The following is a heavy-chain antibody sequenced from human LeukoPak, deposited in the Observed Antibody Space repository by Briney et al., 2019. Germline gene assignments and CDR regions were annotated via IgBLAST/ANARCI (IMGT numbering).Heavy chain of an antibody. D-gene: IGHD3-3*01. V-gene: IGHV3-7*01. Sequence: GGSLRLSCAASGFIFTNYFMSWVCQAPGKGLEWVASIKHDGSEKYYVDSVRGRFTISRDNTMNSLYLQMSSLRAEDTAVYYCATDRGWRTSGYYLYYFEYWGQGTLVTYSS. CDR1: GFIFTNYF. CDR3: ATDRGWRTSGYYLYYFEY. CDR2: IKHDGSEK. J-gene: IGHJ4*02.